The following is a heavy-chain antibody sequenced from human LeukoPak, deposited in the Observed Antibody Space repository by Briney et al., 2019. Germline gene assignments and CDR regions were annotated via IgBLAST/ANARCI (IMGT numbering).Heavy chain of an antibody. CDR1: GFTFSSYS. CDR2: ISSGGSTK. Sequence: PGGSLRLSCAASGFTFSSYSMNWVRQAPGKGLEWVSYISSGGSTKKYADSVKGRITISRDNAKNSLYLQMNSLRDEDTAMYYCARDVRSSGSSSDYWGQGTLVTVSS. V-gene: IGHV3-48*02. CDR3: ARDVRSSGSSSDY. J-gene: IGHJ4*02. D-gene: IGHD3-10*01.